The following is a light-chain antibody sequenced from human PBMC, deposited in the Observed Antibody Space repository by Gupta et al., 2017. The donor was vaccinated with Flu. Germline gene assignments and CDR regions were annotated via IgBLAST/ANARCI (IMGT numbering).Light chain of an antibody. V-gene: IGKV1-39*01. CDR1: QSISSY. CDR3: QLSDDTPLT. CDR2: SAS. Sequence: DIQMTQSPSSLSASVGDRVTITCRASQSISSYLNWYQQIPGKAPKFLIYSASNLQRGVSSRFSGSASGTDFTLTISMLQPEDFTTYYCQLSDDTPLTFGGGTKVEIK. J-gene: IGKJ4*01.